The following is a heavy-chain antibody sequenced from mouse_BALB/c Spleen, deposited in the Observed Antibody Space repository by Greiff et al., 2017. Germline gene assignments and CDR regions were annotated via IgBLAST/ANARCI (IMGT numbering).Heavy chain of an antibody. D-gene: IGHD1-1*01. Sequence: EVQVVESGGGLVKPGGSLKLSCAASGFTFSCYAMSWVRQTPEKRLEWVASISSGGSTYYPDSVKGRFTISRDNARNILYLQMSSLRSEDTAMYYCAIYYGSSYVAWFAYWGQGTLVTVSA. J-gene: IGHJ3*01. CDR2: ISSGGST. CDR3: AIYYGSSYVAWFAY. V-gene: IGHV5-6-5*01. CDR1: GFTFSCYA.